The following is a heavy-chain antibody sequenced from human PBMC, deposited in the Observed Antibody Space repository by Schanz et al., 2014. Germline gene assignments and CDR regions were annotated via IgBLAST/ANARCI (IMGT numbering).Heavy chain of an antibody. D-gene: IGHD3-22*01. V-gene: IGHV3-21*02. Sequence: EVQLVESGGGLVKPGGSLRLSCGVSGFTASSHSMNWVRQAPGKGLEWVSSISSRSSHIYYADSVKGRFTVSRDNAKNSVYLQMNSLRAEDTAVYYCARPPHDSSGYYPFDYWGQGTLXTVSS. CDR1: GFTASSHS. CDR3: ARPPHDSSGYYPFDY. J-gene: IGHJ4*02. CDR2: ISSRSSHI.